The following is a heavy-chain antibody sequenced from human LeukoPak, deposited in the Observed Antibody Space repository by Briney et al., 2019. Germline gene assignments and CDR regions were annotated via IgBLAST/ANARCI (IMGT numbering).Heavy chain of an antibody. Sequence: PGGSLRLSCAASGFTFSTYTMYWVRHPPGKRLKWVSIIGSSGGGIHYADSVKGRFTISRDNSKNALYLQMNSLRVEDTAVYYCAIDPNWGTHSWGQGVLVTVSP. D-gene: IGHD7-27*01. CDR1: GFTFSTYT. J-gene: IGHJ4*02. V-gene: IGHV3-23*01. CDR3: AIDPNWGTHS. CDR2: IGSSGGGI.